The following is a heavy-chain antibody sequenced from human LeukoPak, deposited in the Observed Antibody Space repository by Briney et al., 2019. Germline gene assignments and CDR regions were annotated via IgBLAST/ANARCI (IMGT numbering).Heavy chain of an antibody. CDR2: IYSGGST. CDR1: GFTVSSNY. CDR3: ARAGSEYSNGYYFDY. D-gene: IGHD5-18*01. J-gene: IGHJ4*02. V-gene: IGHV3-53*01. Sequence: GGSLRLSCAASGFTVSSNYMSWVRQAPGKGLEWVSVIYSGGSTYYADSVKGRFTVSRDNAKNSLYLQMNSLRADDTAVYYCARAGSEYSNGYYFDYWGQGTLVTVSS.